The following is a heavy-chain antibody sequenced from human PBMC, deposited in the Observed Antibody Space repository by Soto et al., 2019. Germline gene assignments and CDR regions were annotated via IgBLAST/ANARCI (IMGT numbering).Heavy chain of an antibody. D-gene: IGHD4-4*01. V-gene: IGHV3-33*01. CDR3: ARQSTVYGMDV. CDR1: GFTFSSYG. J-gene: IGHJ6*02. Sequence: RRLSCAASGFTFSSYGMHWVRQAPGKGLEWVAVIWYDGSNKYCADSVKGRFTISRDNSKNTLYLQMNSLRAEDTAVYYCARQSTVYGMDVSGQGPTVTVSS. CDR2: IWYDGSNK.